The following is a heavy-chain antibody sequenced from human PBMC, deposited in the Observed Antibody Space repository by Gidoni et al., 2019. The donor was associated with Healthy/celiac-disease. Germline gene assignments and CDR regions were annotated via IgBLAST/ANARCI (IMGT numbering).Heavy chain of an antibody. CDR3: ASTYYYGSGRARWFDP. J-gene: IGHJ5*02. Sequence: QVQLVQSGAEVKKPGSSVKVSCKASGGTFSSSAISGVRQAPGQGLEWMGGIIPICGTANYAQKFQGRVTITADESTSTAYMELSSLRSEDTAVYYCASTYYYGSGRARWFDPWGQGTLVTVSS. V-gene: IGHV1-69*01. CDR2: IIPICGTA. CDR1: GGTFSSSA. D-gene: IGHD3-10*01.